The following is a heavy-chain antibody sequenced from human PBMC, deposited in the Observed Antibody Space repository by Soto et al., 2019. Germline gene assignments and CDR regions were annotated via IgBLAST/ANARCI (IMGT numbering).Heavy chain of an antibody. Sequence: ASVKVSCKASGYTFTSYGISWVRQAPGQGLEWMGWISAYNGNTNYAQKLQGRVTMTTDTSTSTAYMELRSLRSDDTAVYYCASTVAAAGTSMDVWGKGTTVPVSS. CDR2: ISAYNGNT. J-gene: IGHJ6*04. CDR1: GYTFTSYG. V-gene: IGHV1-18*01. D-gene: IGHD6-13*01. CDR3: ASTVAAAGTSMDV.